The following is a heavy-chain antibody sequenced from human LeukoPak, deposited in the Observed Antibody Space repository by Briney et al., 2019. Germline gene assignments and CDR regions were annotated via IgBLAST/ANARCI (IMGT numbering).Heavy chain of an antibody. CDR2: ISGSGGST. CDR1: GFTFSSYG. Sequence: PGGSLRLSCAASGFTFSSYGMSWVRQAPGKGLEWVSAISGSGGSTYYADSVKGRFTISRDNAKNTLYLQMNSLRAEDTAVYYCARDIRDAFDIWGQGTMVTVSS. V-gene: IGHV3-23*01. CDR3: ARDIRDAFDI. J-gene: IGHJ3*02.